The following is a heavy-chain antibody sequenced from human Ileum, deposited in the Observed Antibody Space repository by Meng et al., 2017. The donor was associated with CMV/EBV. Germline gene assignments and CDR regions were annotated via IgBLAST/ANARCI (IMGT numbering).Heavy chain of an antibody. D-gene: IGHD5-12*01. CDR1: GDSISPYY. Sequence: SETLSLTCSVAGDSISPYYWNWIRQPPGKGLEWIGYVHHSGRTNSNTSLKSRVTMSVDTSRNHFSLKLNSVTAADTAVYCCARSPTRRGYSAYDSWFDLWGQGTLVTVSS. CDR2: VHHSGRT. J-gene: IGHJ5*02. V-gene: IGHV4-59*01. CDR3: ARSPTRRGYSAYDSWFDL.